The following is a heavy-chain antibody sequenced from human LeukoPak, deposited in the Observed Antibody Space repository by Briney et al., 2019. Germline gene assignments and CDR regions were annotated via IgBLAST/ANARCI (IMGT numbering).Heavy chain of an antibody. J-gene: IGHJ6*02. CDR1: GFSFSSYW. CDR2: IKSDGIST. CDR3: ARDRHYNMDV. V-gene: IGHV3-74*01. Sequence: GGSLRLSCAASGFSFSSYWMHWVRQAPGKGLVWVSRIKSDGISTTYADSVKGRFTISRDNAKNTLYLQMNSLGAEDTAVYYCARDRHYNMDVWGQGTTVTVSS.